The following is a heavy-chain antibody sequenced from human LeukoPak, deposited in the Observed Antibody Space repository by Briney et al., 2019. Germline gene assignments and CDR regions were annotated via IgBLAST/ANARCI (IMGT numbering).Heavy chain of an antibody. CDR3: ARGDKKENHYARSGFFDP. V-gene: IGHV1-2*02. J-gene: IGHJ5*02. Sequence: ASVKVSCKASGYTCSDYHIHWVRQAPGQGLEWMGWINPNSGGTNFAPTFHGRVSMTRDTSISTAYMDLSSLRSDDTAVYYCARGDKKENHYARSGFFDPWGQGTLVTVSS. D-gene: IGHD3-10*01. CDR2: INPNSGGT. CDR1: GYTCSDYH.